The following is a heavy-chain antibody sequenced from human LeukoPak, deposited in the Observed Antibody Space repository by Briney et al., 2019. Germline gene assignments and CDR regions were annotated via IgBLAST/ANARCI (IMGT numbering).Heavy chain of an antibody. V-gene: IGHV3-23*01. CDR3: AKDFYPLGNYVIYFDY. D-gene: IGHD1-7*01. J-gene: IGHJ4*02. CDR2: ISGSAIST. CDR1: GFTFGSYA. Sequence: GGSLRLSCAASGFTFGSYAMSWVPQAAGKGLEWVSTISGSAISTYYADSVKGRFTISRDNSKNTLYLQMNSLRPEDTAVYYCAKDFYPLGNYVIYFDYWGQGTLVTVSS.